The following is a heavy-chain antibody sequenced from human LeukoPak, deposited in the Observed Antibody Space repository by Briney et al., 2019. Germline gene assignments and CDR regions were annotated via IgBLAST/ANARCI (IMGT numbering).Heavy chain of an antibody. CDR2: IIPIFGTA. D-gene: IGHD5-18*01. CDR1: GGTFSSYA. V-gene: IGHV1-69*01. CDR3: ARARRGYRDSPNNPFDY. Sequence: GASVKVSCKASGGTFSSYAISRVRQAPGQGLEWMGGIIPIFGTANYAQKFQGTVTITADESTSTAYMELSSLRSEDTAVYYCARARRGYRDSPNNPFDYWGQGTLVTVSS. J-gene: IGHJ4*02.